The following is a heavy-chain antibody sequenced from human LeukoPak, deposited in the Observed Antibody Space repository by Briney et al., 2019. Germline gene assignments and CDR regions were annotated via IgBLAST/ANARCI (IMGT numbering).Heavy chain of an antibody. D-gene: IGHD3-10*02. CDR3: ARGVFGELEKLMFQH. CDR2: INPSGGST. V-gene: IGHV1-46*01. J-gene: IGHJ1*01. Sequence: GASVKVSCKASGYTFTGYYIHWVRQAPGQGLEWMGIINPSGGSTSYPQKFQDRVTMTRDTSTSTVYMELSSLKSDDTAIYYCARGVFGELEKLMFQHWGQGTLVTVSS. CDR1: GYTFTGYY.